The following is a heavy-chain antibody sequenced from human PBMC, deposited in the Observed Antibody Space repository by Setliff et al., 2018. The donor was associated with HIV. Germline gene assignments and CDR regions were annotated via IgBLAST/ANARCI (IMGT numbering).Heavy chain of an antibody. D-gene: IGHD2-21*01. CDR1: GGSFSDFY. V-gene: IGHV4-34*01. CDR2: ISHSGST. Sequence: SETLSLTCAVFGGSFSDFYWSWIRQPPGKGLEWIGEISHSGSTVYNPSLKSRVTMSVDASKNLVSLNMNSVTAADTAIYYCARGVARQVVIDRWFDPWGQGTPVTVSS. CDR3: ARGVARQVVIDRWFDP. J-gene: IGHJ5*02.